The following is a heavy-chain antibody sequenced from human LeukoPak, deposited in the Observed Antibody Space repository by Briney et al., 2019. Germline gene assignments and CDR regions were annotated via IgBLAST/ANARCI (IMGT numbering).Heavy chain of an antibody. CDR3: ARAGGDYLDWYFDL. D-gene: IGHD4-17*01. Sequence: GGSLRLSCAVSGFTFSNYWMHWVRQAPGKGLVWVSRINTDGSTATNADSVKSRFISSRDNAKNTLYLQMNSLRDEDTAVYYCARAGGDYLDWYFDLWGRGTLVTVSS. CDR1: GFTFSNYW. J-gene: IGHJ2*01. CDR2: INTDGSTA. V-gene: IGHV3-74*01.